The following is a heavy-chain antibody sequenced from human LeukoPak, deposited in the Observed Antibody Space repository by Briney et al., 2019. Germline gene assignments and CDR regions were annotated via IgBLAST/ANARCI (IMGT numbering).Heavy chain of an antibody. CDR1: GGTFSRYA. Sequence: GASVKVSCKASGGTFSRYAISWVRLAPGQGLEWMGGIIPIFGTPNYAQSFQGRVTITADESTNTAYLELTSLTSEDTAIYYCVRVAYSGRSLYYFDYWGQGTLVTVSS. V-gene: IGHV1-69*13. J-gene: IGHJ4*02. CDR3: VRVAYSGRSLYYFDY. CDR2: IIPIFGTP. D-gene: IGHD1-26*01.